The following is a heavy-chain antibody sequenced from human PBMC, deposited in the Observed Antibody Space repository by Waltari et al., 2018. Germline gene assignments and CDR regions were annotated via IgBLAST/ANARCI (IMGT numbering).Heavy chain of an antibody. Sequence: EVQLVESGGGLGQPGGSLRVACAASGFTFRSYWMRWVRQGPGKGLEWVANIKQDGSEKYYVDSVKGRFTISRDNAKNSLYLQMNSLRAEDTAVYYCARDGGPYYFDYWGQGTLVTVSS. CDR3: ARDGGPYYFDY. D-gene: IGHD2-15*01. J-gene: IGHJ4*02. CDR2: IKQDGSEK. CDR1: GFTFRSYW. V-gene: IGHV3-7*01.